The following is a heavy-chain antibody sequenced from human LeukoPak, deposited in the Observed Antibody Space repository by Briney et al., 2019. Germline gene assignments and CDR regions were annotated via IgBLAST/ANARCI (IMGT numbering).Heavy chain of an antibody. V-gene: IGHV4-61*02. D-gene: IGHD3-10*01. CDR2: IYTSGST. CDR3: ATMEQKLY. Sequence: SETLSLTCTVSGGSISSGSYYWSWIRQPAGKGLEWIGRIYTSGSTNYNPSLKSRVTISVDTSKNQFSLKLSSVTASDTAVYYCATMEQKLYWGQGTLVTVSS. J-gene: IGHJ4*02. CDR1: GGSISSGSYY.